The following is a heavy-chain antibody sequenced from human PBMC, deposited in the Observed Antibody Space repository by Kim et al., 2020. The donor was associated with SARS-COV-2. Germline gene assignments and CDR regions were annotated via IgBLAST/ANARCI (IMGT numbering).Heavy chain of an antibody. CDR1: GDSVSSNSAA. CDR2: TYYRSKWYN. J-gene: IGHJ2*01. Sequence: SQTLSLTCAISGDSVSSNSAAWNWIRQSPSRGLEWLGRTYYRSKWYNDYAVSVKSRITINPDTSKNQFSLQLNSVTPEDTAVYYCARDTRERGWLGVTMVRGHWYFDLWGRGTLVTVSS. D-gene: IGHD3-10*01. CDR3: ARDTRERGWLGVTMVRGHWYFDL. V-gene: IGHV6-1*01.